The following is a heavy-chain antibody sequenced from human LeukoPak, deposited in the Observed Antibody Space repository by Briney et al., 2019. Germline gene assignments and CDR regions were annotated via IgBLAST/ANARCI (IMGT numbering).Heavy chain of an antibody. CDR3: ARAARSGAFDI. J-gene: IGHJ3*02. CDR2: INPSGGST. V-gene: IGHV1-46*01. CDR1: GYTFTSYY. Sequence: GASVKVSCKASGYTFTSYYMHWVRQAPGQGLEWMGIINPSGGSTSYAQKFQGRVTMTRDTSTSTVYMELSSLRSEDAAVYYCARAARSGAFDIWGQGTMVTVSS. D-gene: IGHD3-10*01.